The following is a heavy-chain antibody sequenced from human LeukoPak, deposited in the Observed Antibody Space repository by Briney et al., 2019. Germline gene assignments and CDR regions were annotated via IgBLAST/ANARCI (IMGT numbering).Heavy chain of an antibody. CDR3: ARHPTTTVYIGFRDNNYVVDV. CDR1: GGSFSGYS. D-gene: IGHD4-11*01. J-gene: IGHJ6*02. V-gene: IGHV4-34*01. Sequence: SETLSLTCAVYGGSFSGYSWSWIRQPPGKGLEWFGEINQSGSTNYNPSLKRRLTMSIDTSKNQFFLRLSSVTAADTAVYYCARHPTTTVYIGFRDNNYVVDVWGQGTTVTVSS. CDR2: INQSGST.